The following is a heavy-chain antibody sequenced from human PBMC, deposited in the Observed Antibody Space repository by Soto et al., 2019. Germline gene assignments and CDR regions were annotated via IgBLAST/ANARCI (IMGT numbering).Heavy chain of an antibody. V-gene: IGHV3-74*01. Sequence: EVQLVESGGGLVQPGGSLRLSCAASGFTFTNYWMHWVRQGPGKGLVWVARVDNDGTSATYADSVKGRFTISRDNAKNTLYLQMNSLRAEDTAVYYCVRDTPPNCFDPWGQGTLVTVSS. J-gene: IGHJ5*02. CDR3: VRDTPPNCFDP. CDR2: VDNDGTSA. CDR1: GFTFTNYW.